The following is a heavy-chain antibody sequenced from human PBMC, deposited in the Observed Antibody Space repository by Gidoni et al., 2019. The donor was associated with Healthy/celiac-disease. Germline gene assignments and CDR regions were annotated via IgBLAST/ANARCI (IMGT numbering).Heavy chain of an antibody. V-gene: IGHV4-4*02. D-gene: IGHD4-17*01. CDR3: AGVQAVTTPDQTPYFDY. CDR2: ICPSGST. Sequence: QVQLHEPVPVLQTPSGALSLTCSVSGPSITSGNWWSWVRQPPGKGLEWIGDICPSGSTNYNAPLKRRVITSVAKSTTQSALMLSSVPAADTAVYYCAGVQAVTTPDQTPYFDYWGQGTLVTVSS. J-gene: IGHJ4*02. CDR1: GPSITSGNW.